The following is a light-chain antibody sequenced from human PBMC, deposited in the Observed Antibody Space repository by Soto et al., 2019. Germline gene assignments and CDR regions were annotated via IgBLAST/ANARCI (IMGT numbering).Light chain of an antibody. CDR3: QQYNNWPPAT. CDR2: KAS. Sequence: DIQMTQSPSTLSGSVGDRFTITCRASQTISSWLAWYQQKPGKAPKLLIYKASTLKSGVPSRFSGSGSGTEFTLTISSLQSEDFAVYYCQQYNNWPPATFGQGTRLEI. V-gene: IGKV1-5*03. CDR1: QTISSW. J-gene: IGKJ5*01.